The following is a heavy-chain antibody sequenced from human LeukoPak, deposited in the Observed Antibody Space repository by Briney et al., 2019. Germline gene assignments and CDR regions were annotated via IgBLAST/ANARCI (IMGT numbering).Heavy chain of an antibody. CDR2: MNPNSGNT. J-gene: IGHJ1*01. CDR1: GYTFSSYD. D-gene: IGHD6-19*01. V-gene: IGHV1-8*01. CDR3: ARRVGSGWSVQH. Sequence: GASVKVPCKASGYTFSSYDINWVRQATGQGLEWMGWMNPNSGNTGYAQKFQGRLNMTRNTSIDTAYMELSSLRSDDTAVYYCARRVGSGWSVQHWGQGTLVTVSS.